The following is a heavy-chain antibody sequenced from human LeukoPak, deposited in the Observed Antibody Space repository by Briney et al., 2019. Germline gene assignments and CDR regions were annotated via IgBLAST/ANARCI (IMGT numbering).Heavy chain of an antibody. D-gene: IGHD7-27*01. CDR2: IGTAGDT. V-gene: IGHV3-13*01. Sequence: PGGSLDLSFAASGLTFSSYDRHWVRQPTGKGLDWVSAIGTAGDTYYPGSVKGRFTISRENAKNSLYLQMNSLRAGDTAVYYCARGHPGEDYFDYWGQGTLVTVSS. J-gene: IGHJ4*02. CDR3: ARGHPGEDYFDY. CDR1: GLTFSSYD.